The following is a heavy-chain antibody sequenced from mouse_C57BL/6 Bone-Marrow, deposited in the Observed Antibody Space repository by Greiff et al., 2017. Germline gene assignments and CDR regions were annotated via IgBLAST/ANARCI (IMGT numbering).Heavy chain of an antibody. J-gene: IGHJ3*01. CDR2: IHPNSGST. CDR3: ARTRSNYPAWFAY. D-gene: IGHD2-5*01. V-gene: IGHV1-64*01. Sequence: QVQLQQPGAELVKPGASVKLSCKASGYTFTSYWMHWVKQRPGHGLEWIGMIHPNSGSTNYNEKFKSKATLTVDKSSSTAYMQLSSLTSEDSAVYYCARTRSNYPAWFAYWGQGTLVTVSA. CDR1: GYTFTSYW.